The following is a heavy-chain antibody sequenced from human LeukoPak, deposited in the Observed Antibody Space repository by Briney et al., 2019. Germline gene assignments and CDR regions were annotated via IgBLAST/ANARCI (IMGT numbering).Heavy chain of an antibody. CDR2: ISSSSSYI. CDR3: ARELGDCSNYGMDG. V-gene: IGHV3-21*01. CDR1: GLTFSSYS. Sequence: PGGSLRLSCAASGLTFSSYSMNSVRQAPGKGLEWVSSISSSSSYIYYADSVKGRFTISRDNAKNSLYLQMNSLRAEDTAVYYCARELGDCSNYGMDGWGQGTTVTVSS. J-gene: IGHJ6*02. D-gene: IGHD2-21*02.